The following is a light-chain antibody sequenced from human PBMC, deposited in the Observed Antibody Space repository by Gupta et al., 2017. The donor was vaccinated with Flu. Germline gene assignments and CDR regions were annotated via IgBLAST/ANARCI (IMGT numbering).Light chain of an antibody. Sequence: DIQMTQSPSSLPASVGDSITITCRASQDISNSLAWFQQKPGRAPKSLIYAASNLRSGVPSRFSGSGSGTDFTLTINNLQPEDFATYYCQHYKAYPLTFGGGTRVEIK. V-gene: IGKV1-16*01. CDR2: AAS. CDR3: QHYKAYPLT. CDR1: QDISNS. J-gene: IGKJ4*01.